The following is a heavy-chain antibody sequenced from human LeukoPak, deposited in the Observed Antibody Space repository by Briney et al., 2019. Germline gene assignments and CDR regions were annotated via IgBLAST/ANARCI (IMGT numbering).Heavy chain of an antibody. J-gene: IGHJ4*02. V-gene: IGHV3-15*01. CDR3: AKQVVRGVIITAVDY. CDR2: IKSKTDGGTT. CDR1: GFTFSNAW. D-gene: IGHD3-10*01. Sequence: GGSLRLSCAASGFTFSNAWMSWVRQAPGKGLEWVGRIKSKTDGGTTDYAAPVKGRFTISRDDSKNTLYLQMNSLRAEDTAVYYCAKQVVRGVIITAVDYWGQGTLVTVSS.